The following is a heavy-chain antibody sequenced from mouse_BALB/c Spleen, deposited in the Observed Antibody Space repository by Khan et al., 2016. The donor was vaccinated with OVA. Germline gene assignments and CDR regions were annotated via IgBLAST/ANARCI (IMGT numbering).Heavy chain of an antibody. CDR2: IWSGGNT. CDR3: ARKSYRYDFTY. Sequence: QVQLQQSGPGLVQPSQSLSITCTVSGFSLTTYGIHWIRQSPGKGLEWLGLIWSGGNTDYNAPFISRLSISKDNSKSQVFFKMNSLQADDTAIDYCARKSYRYDFTYWGQGTLVTVSA. V-gene: IGHV2-2*01. D-gene: IGHD2-12*01. J-gene: IGHJ3*01. CDR1: GFSLTTYG.